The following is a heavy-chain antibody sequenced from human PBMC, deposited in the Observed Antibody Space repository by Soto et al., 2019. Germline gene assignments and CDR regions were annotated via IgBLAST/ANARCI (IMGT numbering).Heavy chain of an antibody. J-gene: IGHJ3*02. Sequence: QVQLQESGPGLVKPSQTLSLTCTVSGGSINSVDYYWSWIRQPPGKGLEWIGYIYYNGSTYYNPSLQSRVTISVDTSKNQFSLKVSSVTVADTAVYYCARVPIFLRSNDAWGVDAFDIWGQGTMVTVSS. CDR3: ARVPIFLRSNDAWGVDAFDI. CDR1: GGSINSVDYY. CDR2: IYYNGST. V-gene: IGHV4-30-4*01. D-gene: IGHD4-17*01.